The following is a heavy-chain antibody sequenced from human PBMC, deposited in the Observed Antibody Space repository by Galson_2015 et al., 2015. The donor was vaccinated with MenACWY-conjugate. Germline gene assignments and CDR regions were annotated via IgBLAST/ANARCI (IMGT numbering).Heavy chain of an antibody. D-gene: IGHD5-24*01. Sequence: SLRLSCAASGFTFSSYWMSWVRQAPGKGLEWVANIKQAGSEKYYVDSVKGRFTISRDNAKNSLYLQMNSLRAEDTAVYYCARDGVEMATIFEFLFDYWGQGTLVTVSS. J-gene: IGHJ4*02. CDR3: ARDGVEMATIFEFLFDY. CDR1: GFTFSSYW. V-gene: IGHV3-7*03. CDR2: IKQAGSEK.